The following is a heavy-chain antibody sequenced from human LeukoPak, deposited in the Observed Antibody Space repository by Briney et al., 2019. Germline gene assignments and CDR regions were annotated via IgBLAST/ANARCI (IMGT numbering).Heavy chain of an antibody. CDR3: ARGSAYYDFWSGRELGFDY. V-gene: IGHV4-59*01. Sequence: SETLSLTCTVSGGSISSYYWSWIRQPPGKGLEWIGYIYYSGSTNYNPSLKSRVTISVDTSKNQFSLKLSSVTAADTAVYYCARGSAYYDFWSGRELGFDYWGQGTLVTVSS. CDR2: IYYSGST. J-gene: IGHJ4*02. D-gene: IGHD3-3*01. CDR1: GGSISSYY.